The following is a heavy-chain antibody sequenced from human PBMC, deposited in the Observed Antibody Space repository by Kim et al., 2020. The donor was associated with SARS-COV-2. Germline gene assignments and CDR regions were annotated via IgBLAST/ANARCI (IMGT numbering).Heavy chain of an antibody. Sequence: GGSLRLSCAASGFTFSSYAMSWVRQAPGKGLEWVSAISGSGGSTYYADSVKGRFTISRDNSKNTLYLQMNSLRAEDTAVYYCAKRPEDYDFWSGYPRRVRPAPPPNWFDPWGQGTLVTVSS. CDR2: ISGSGGST. CDR1: GFTFSSYA. V-gene: IGHV3-23*01. D-gene: IGHD3-3*01. CDR3: AKRPEDYDFWSGYPRRVRPAPPPNWFDP. J-gene: IGHJ5*02.